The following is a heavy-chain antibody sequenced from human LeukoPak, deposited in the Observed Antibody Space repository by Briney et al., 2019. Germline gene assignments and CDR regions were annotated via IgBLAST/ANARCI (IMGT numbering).Heavy chain of an antibody. CDR1: GGSISSYY. D-gene: IGHD3-10*01. CDR3: ARSITMVRGVIRSYYYMDV. J-gene: IGHJ6*03. CDR2: IYYSGST. Sequence: SEALSLTCTVSGGSISSYYWSWIRQPPGRGLEWIGYIYYSGSTNYNPSLKSRVTISVDTSKNQFSLKLSSVTAADTAVYYCARSITMVRGVIRSYYYMDVWGKGTTVTVSS. V-gene: IGHV4-59*01.